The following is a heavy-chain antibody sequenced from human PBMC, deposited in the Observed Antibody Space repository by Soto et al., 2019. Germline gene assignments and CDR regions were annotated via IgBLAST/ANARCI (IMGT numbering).Heavy chain of an antibody. CDR1: GGSFSGYY. J-gene: IGHJ4*02. D-gene: IGHD2-15*01. CDR2: INHSGST. Sequence: SETLSLTCAVYGGSFSGYYWSWIRQPPGKGLEWIGEINHSGSTNYNPSLKSRATISVDTSKNQFSLKLSSVTAADTAVYYCARRYGGNFDYWGQGTPVTVS. V-gene: IGHV4-34*09. CDR3: ARRYGGNFDY.